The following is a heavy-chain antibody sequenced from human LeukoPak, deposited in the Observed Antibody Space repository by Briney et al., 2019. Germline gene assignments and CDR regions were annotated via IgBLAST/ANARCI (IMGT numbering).Heavy chain of an antibody. CDR2: IKSKTDGGTT. D-gene: IGHD2-2*02. CDR3: TTDSYCSSTSCYTPFDY. J-gene: IGHJ4*02. CDR1: GFTFSNAW. Sequence: GGSLRLSCAASGFTFSNAWMSWVRQAPGKGLEWVGRIKSKTDGGTTDYAAPVKGRFTISRDDSKNTLYLQMNSLKTEDTAVYYCTTDSYCSSTSCYTPFDYWGQGTLVTVSS. V-gene: IGHV3-15*01.